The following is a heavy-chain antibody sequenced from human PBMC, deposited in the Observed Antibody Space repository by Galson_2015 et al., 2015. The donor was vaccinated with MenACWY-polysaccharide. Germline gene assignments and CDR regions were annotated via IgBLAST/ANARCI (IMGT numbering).Heavy chain of an antibody. D-gene: IGHD2-15*01. Sequence: SLRLSCAASGFSFSTYWMHWVRHTPGRGLVWVSRINADGSATDYADSVRGRFTISRDNAKNTLYLEMSSLRAEDTAVYYCTKAGAKYCSGSSCYFNWFDPWGQGTLVTVSS. V-gene: IGHV3-74*01. CDR3: TKAGAKYCSGSSCYFNWFDP. J-gene: IGHJ5*02. CDR1: GFSFSTYW. CDR2: INADGSAT.